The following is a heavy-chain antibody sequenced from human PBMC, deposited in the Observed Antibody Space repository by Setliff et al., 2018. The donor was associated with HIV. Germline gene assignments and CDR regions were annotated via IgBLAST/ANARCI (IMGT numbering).Heavy chain of an antibody. J-gene: IGHJ4*02. D-gene: IGHD1-26*01. CDR3: ARWGSGSYEGVFDY. V-gene: IGHV3-7*01. CDR2: VKQDGTET. CDR1: GFRFRSYW. Sequence: GGSLRLSCAASGFRFRSYWMSWVRQAPGKGLESAANVKQDGTETLYVDSVKGRFTISRDNANNLVYLQMNSLRVEDTAVYFCARWGSGSYEGVFDYWGQGMLVTVSS.